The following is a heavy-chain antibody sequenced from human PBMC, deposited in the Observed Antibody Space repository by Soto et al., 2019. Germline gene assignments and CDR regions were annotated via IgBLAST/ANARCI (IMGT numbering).Heavy chain of an antibody. CDR2: INHSGST. CDR1: GGSFSGYY. D-gene: IGHD3-3*01. J-gene: IGHJ6*02. Sequence: PSETLSLTCAVYGGSFSGYYWSWIRQPPGKGLEWIGEINHSGSTNYNPSLKSRVTISVDTSKNQFSLKLSSVTAADTAVYYCARVRGYYDFWSGYGGYYYYGMDVWGQGTTVTVSS. V-gene: IGHV4-34*01. CDR3: ARVRGYYDFWSGYGGYYYYGMDV.